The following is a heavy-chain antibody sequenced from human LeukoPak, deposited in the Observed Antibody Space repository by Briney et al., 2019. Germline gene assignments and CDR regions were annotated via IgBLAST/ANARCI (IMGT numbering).Heavy chain of an antibody. CDR1: GFTFSSYA. CDR2: ISGSGGST. Sequence: QSGGSLRLSCAASGFTFSSYAMSWVRPAPGKGLEWVSAISGSGGSTYYADSVKGRFTISRDNSKNTLYLQMNSLRAEDAAVYYCAELGITMIGGVWGKGTTVTISS. V-gene: IGHV3-23*01. D-gene: IGHD3-10*02. J-gene: IGHJ6*04. CDR3: AELGITMIGGV.